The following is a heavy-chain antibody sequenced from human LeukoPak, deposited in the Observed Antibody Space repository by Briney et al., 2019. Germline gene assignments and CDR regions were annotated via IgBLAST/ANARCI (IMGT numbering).Heavy chain of an antibody. J-gene: IGHJ5*02. CDR2: INHSGST. CDR1: GGSFSGYY. Sequence: PSETLSLTCAVYGGSFSGYYWSWIRQPPGKGLEWIGEINHSGSTNYNPSLKSRVTISVDTSKNQFSLKLSSVTAADTAVYYCARSLRGEWFDPWGQGTLVTVSS. CDR3: ARSLRGEWFDP. D-gene: IGHD3-10*01. V-gene: IGHV4-34*01.